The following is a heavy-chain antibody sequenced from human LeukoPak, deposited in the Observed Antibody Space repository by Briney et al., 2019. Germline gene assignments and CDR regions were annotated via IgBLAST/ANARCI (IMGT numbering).Heavy chain of an antibody. J-gene: IGHJ4*02. V-gene: IGHV5-51*01. CDR2: IYPGDSDT. Sequence: PGESLRISCKGSGYTFSSYWIGWVRQMPGKGLEWMGIIYPGDSDTRYSPSLQGQVTISVDTSIGTAYLQWSSLKGSDTAIYYCARQNDFRLDYWGQGTLVTVSS. D-gene: IGHD3-3*01. CDR3: ARQNDFRLDY. CDR1: GYTFSSYW.